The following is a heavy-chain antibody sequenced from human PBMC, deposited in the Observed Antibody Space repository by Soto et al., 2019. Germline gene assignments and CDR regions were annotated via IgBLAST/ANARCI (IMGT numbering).Heavy chain of an antibody. CDR2: IIPIFGTA. J-gene: IGHJ5*02. Sequence: SVKVSCKASGGTFSSYAISWVRQAPGQGLEWMGGIIPIFGTANYAQKFQGRVTITADESTSTAYMELSSLRSEDTAVYYCARDLDLGDDSGWFDPWGQGTLVTVSS. CDR3: ARDLDLGDDSGWFDP. D-gene: IGHD1-26*01. V-gene: IGHV1-69*13. CDR1: GGTFSSYA.